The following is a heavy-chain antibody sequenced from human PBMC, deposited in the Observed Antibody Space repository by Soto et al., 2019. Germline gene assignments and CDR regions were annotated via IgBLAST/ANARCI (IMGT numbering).Heavy chain of an antibody. CDR2: ISYEGNNK. V-gene: IGHV3-30*18. CDR3: VKDLIVTGTVYFDY. CDR1: GFSFSSNYG. Sequence: GSLVLSCAASGFSFSSNYGMHCVRQSPGKGLEWVASISYEGNNKYYEDSVKGRFTISRDDSKNMLYLQMNSLRGEDTAVYFCVKDLIVTGTVYFDYWGHGTLVTVSS. D-gene: IGHD6-19*01. J-gene: IGHJ4*01.